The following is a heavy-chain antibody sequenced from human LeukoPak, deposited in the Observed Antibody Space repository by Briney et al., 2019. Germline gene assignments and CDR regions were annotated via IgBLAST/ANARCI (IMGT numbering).Heavy chain of an antibody. Sequence: SETLSLTCTVSGGSVSSGSYYWSWIRQSPGKGLEWIGYIYYSGSTNYNPSLKSRVTISVDTSKNQFSLKLSSVTAADTAVYYCATDSSGYLGIWGQGTMVTVSS. D-gene: IGHD3-22*01. J-gene: IGHJ3*02. CDR2: IYYSGST. CDR1: GGSVSSGSYY. CDR3: ATDSSGYLGI. V-gene: IGHV4-61*01.